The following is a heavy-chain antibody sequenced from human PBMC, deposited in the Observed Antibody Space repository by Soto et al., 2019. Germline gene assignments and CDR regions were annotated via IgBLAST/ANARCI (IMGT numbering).Heavy chain of an antibody. J-gene: IGHJ4*02. V-gene: IGHV4-4*07. CDR1: GGSINFYY. CDR3: TRDRSEGSGRYFWVDS. D-gene: IGHD1-26*01. Sequence: PSETLSLTCTVSGGSINFYYWSWIRQPAGKGLEWIGRIYTSGSANYNPSLKSRVTMSVDTSENQLSLKLRSVTAADSAIYYCTRDRSEGSGRYFWVDSWGQGILVTVSS. CDR2: IYTSGSA.